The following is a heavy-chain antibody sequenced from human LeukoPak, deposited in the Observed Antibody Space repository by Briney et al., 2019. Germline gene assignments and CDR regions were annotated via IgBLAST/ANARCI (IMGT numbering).Heavy chain of an antibody. CDR1: GFTFNSYA. D-gene: IGHD6-6*01. Sequence: GGSLRLSCAASGFTFNSYAMSWVRQVPGKGLEWVSVISGSGDNTYYADSVKGRFTISRDNSKNMLYLQMNSLGAEDTAVYYCAKWKYSNSGIDDYWGQGTLVTVSS. V-gene: IGHV3-23*01. CDR3: AKWKYSNSGIDDY. J-gene: IGHJ4*02. CDR2: ISGSGDNT.